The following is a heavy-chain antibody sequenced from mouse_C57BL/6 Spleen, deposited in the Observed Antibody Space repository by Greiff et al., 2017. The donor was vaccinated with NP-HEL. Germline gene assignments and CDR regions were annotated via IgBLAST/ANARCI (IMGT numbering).Heavy chain of an antibody. CDR1: GYAFSSYW. V-gene: IGHV1-80*01. CDR3: ARKIGSNYLDY. CDR2: IYPGDGDT. D-gene: IGHD3-1*01. Sequence: VQRVESGAELVKPGASVKISCKASGYAFSSYWMNWVKQRPGKGLEWIGQIYPGDGDTNYNGKFKGKATLTADKSSSTAYMQLSSLTSEDSAVYFCARKIGSNYLDYWGQGTTLTVSS. J-gene: IGHJ2*01.